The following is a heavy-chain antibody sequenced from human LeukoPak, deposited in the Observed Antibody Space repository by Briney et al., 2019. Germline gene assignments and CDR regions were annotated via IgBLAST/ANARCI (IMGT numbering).Heavy chain of an antibody. V-gene: IGHV1-18*01. J-gene: IGHJ6*03. Sequence: GASMKVSCKASGYTFTTYGISWVRQAPGQGLEWMGWISTYNGDTNYAQKLQGRVTMTTDTSTSTAYMELRSLRSDDTAVYYCARSHQDIVVVPAASNYYYYYMDVWGKGTTVTVSS. CDR2: ISTYNGDT. CDR1: GYTFTTYG. CDR3: ARSHQDIVVVPAASNYYYYYMDV. D-gene: IGHD2-2*01.